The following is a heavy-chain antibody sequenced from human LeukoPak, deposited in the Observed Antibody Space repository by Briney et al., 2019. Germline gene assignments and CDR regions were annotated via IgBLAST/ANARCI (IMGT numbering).Heavy chain of an antibody. CDR2: MNPNSGNT. CDR3: ARVSWELTTDI. V-gene: IGHV1-8*01. D-gene: IGHD1-26*01. Sequence: ASAKVSCKSSGYTFTNYDINWVRQATGQGFEWMGWMNPNSGNTGYAQKFQGRVTMTRNTAISTAYMELSSLRSEDTAAYYCARVSWELTTDIWGQGTMVTVSS. J-gene: IGHJ3*02. CDR1: GYTFTNYD.